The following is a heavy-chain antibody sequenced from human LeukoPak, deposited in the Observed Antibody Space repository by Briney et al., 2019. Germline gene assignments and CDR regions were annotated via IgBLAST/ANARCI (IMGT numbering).Heavy chain of an antibody. CDR1: GGSISSSSYY. CDR3: ARGRLRPYYMDV. J-gene: IGHJ6*03. Sequence: PSETLSLTCTVSGGSISSSSYYWGWIRQPPGKGLEWIGSIYYSGSTYYNPSLKSRVTISVDTSKNQFSLKLSSVTAADTAVYYCARGRLRPYYMDVWGKGTTVTVSS. V-gene: IGHV4-39*01. D-gene: IGHD3-16*01. CDR2: IYYSGST.